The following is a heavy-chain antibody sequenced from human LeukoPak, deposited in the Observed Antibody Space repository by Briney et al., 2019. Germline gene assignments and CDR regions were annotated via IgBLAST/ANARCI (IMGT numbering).Heavy chain of an antibody. J-gene: IGHJ5*02. CDR3: AKLLNYDFWSGYPNGNWFDP. V-gene: IGHV3-23*01. D-gene: IGHD3-3*01. CDR1: GFTFSSYA. Sequence: GGSLRLSCAASGFTFSSYAMNWVRQAPGKGLEWVSAISGSGGSTYYADSVKGRFTISRDNSKNTLYLQMNSLRAEDTAVYYCAKLLNYDFWSGYPNGNWFDPWGQGTLVTVSS. CDR2: ISGSGGST.